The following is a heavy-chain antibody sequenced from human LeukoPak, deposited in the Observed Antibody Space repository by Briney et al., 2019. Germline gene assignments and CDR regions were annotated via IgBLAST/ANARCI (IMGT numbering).Heavy chain of an antibody. V-gene: IGHV4-59*08. CDR2: IYYIGTT. J-gene: IGHJ4*02. CDR3: ACSKAWYQSSVFDY. Sequence: PSETLSFTCTVSGDSISIYYWSWIRQSPEKGLEWIGYIYYIGTTNYNPSLKSRVTISVDTSENQFSLMLSSVTAADTAVYYCACSKAWYQSSVFDYWGQGTLVTVSS. CDR1: GDSISIYY. D-gene: IGHD6-13*01.